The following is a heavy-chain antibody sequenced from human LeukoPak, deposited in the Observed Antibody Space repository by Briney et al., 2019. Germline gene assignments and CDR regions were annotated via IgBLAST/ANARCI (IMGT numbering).Heavy chain of an antibody. J-gene: IGHJ4*02. Sequence: PSETPSLTCTVSGGSLSSYYWSWIRQPPGEGLEWIGYIYYNGGTNYNPSLKSRVAISVDTSKNQFSLKLSSVTAADTAVYYCARGLRIQLWLSRSYYFDYWGQGTLVTVSS. CDR1: GGSLSSYY. V-gene: IGHV4-59*12. D-gene: IGHD5-18*01. CDR3: ARGLRIQLWLSRSYYFDY. CDR2: IYYNGGT.